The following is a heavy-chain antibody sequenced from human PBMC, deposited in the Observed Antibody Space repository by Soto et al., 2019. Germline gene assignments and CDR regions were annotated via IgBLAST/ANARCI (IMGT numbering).Heavy chain of an antibody. CDR1: GYSFTTYG. V-gene: IGHV1-18*01. D-gene: IGHD3-22*01. J-gene: IGHJ5*02. CDR3: ARDTPHRRDSSEIDP. Sequence: QVQLVQSGAEVKKPGASVKVSCKTSGYSFTTYGISWVRQPLGQGLEGMGWISSYNGKTNYAQKHQGRLTMTTDTSTSTVYMELRSLTSDDTAVYYCARDTPHRRDSSEIDPWGQGTLVTVSS. CDR2: ISSYNGKT.